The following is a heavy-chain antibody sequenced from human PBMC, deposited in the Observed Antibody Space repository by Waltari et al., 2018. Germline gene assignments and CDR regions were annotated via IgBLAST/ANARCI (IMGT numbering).Heavy chain of an antibody. CDR1: GGSFSGYY. Sequence: QVQLQQWGAGLLKPSETLSLTCAVYGGSFSGYYWSWIRQPPGKGLEWIGEINHSGSTNDNPSLKSRVTISVDTSKNQFSLKLSSVTAADTAVYYCARRPSSWRLIYNWFDPWGQGTLVTVSS. J-gene: IGHJ5*02. D-gene: IGHD6-13*01. CDR3: ARRPSSWRLIYNWFDP. CDR2: INHSGST. V-gene: IGHV4-34*01.